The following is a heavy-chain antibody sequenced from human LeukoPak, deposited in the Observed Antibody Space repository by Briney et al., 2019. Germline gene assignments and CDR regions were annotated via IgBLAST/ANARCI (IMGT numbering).Heavy chain of an antibody. J-gene: IGHJ3*02. CDR1: GFTFSSHG. CDR2: ISGSGDNT. D-gene: IGHD4-17*01. CDR3: ATLGDYVAFDI. V-gene: IGHV3-23*01. Sequence: GGSLRLSCAASGFTFSSHGMSWVRQAPGKGLEWVSTISGSGDNTYYADSVKGRFTISRDNSKNTLYLQMNSLRAEDTAVYYCATLGDYVAFDIWGQGTMVTVSS.